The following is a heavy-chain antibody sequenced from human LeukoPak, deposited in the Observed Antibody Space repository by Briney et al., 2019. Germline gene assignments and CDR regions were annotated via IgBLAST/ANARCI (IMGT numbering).Heavy chain of an antibody. CDR2: ISYDGGNK. D-gene: IGHD6-19*01. CDR3: ARTLSRIAVAGIIDY. Sequence: PGRSLRLSCAASGFTFSSYAMHWVRQAPGKGLEWVAVISYDGGNKYYADSVKGRFTISRDNSKNTLYLQMNSLRAEDTAVYYCARTLSRIAVAGIIDYWGQGTLVTVSS. J-gene: IGHJ4*02. CDR1: GFTFSSYA. V-gene: IGHV3-30-3*01.